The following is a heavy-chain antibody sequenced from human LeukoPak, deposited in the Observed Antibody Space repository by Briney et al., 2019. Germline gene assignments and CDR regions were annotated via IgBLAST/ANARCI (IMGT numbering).Heavy chain of an antibody. CDR3: ARYRSSPIKAFDT. CDR1: GGSISSSSYY. J-gene: IGHJ3*02. V-gene: IGHV3-11*04. Sequence: LSLTCTVSGGSISSSSYYWGWIRQPPGKGLEWISYISGGGSTIEYADSVKGRFTISRDNAQNSLFLQMNSLRAEDTAVYFCARYRSSPIKAFDTWGQGTMVTAS. D-gene: IGHD6-6*01. CDR2: ISGGGSTI.